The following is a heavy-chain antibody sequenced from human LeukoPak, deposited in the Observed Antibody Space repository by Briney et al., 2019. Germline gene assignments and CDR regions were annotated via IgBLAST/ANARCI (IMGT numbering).Heavy chain of an antibody. CDR2: LYSDGKT. V-gene: IGHV3-53*01. D-gene: IGHD1-1*01. J-gene: IGHJ4*02. CDR1: GFTVNSNY. Sequence: GGSLRLSCAASGFTVNSNYMSWVRQAPGKGLEWVSVLYSDGKTFYADSVRGRFTISRDNSKNTLYLQMNSLRVEDTAVYYCAREGVGITTYFDYWGQGTLVTVSS. CDR3: AREGVGITTYFDY.